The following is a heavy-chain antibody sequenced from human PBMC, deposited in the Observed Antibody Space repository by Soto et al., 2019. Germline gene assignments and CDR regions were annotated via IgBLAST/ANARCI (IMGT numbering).Heavy chain of an antibody. J-gene: IGHJ6*01. CDR3: ANLWGDGYNLGQDYNGMDV. CDR1: GFSFENYG. V-gene: IGHV3-33*06. CDR2: IWYDGSLQ. D-gene: IGHD5-12*01. Sequence: QVQMVESGGGVVQPGRSLRLSCAASGFSFENYGMHWVRQAPGRGLEWVAIIWYDGSLQYYAAAVKGRFTISRDNSKNTLYLEMNSLRAEDTAVYYCANLWGDGYNLGQDYNGMDVWRQGTTVIVSS.